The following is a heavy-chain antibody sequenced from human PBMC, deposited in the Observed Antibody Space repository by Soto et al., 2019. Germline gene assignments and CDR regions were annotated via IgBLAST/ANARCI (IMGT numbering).Heavy chain of an antibody. V-gene: IGHV6-1*01. J-gene: IGHJ5*02. Sequence: SPTLSLTCAISGDSVSTNSAAWNWIRQSPTRGLEWLGRTYYRSKWYSYYAPSVRGRITIKPDTSKNQFSLQLNSVIPDDTAICYCARGPWPPDPWGPGILVTVSS. CDR2: TYYRSKWYS. CDR1: GDSVSTNSAA. CDR3: ARGPWPPDP.